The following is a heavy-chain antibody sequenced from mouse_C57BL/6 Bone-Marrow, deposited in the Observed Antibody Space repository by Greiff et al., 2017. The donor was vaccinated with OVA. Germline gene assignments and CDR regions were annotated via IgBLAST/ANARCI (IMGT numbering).Heavy chain of an antibody. CDR2: IYPGDGDT. V-gene: IGHV1-82*01. Sequence: VQLQQSGPELVKPGASVKISCKASGYAFSSSWMNWVKQRPGKGLEWIGRIYPGDGDTNYNGKFKGKATLTADKSSSTAYMQLSSLTSEDSAVCFCARWGDWFAYWGQGTLVTVSA. CDR3: ARWGDWFAY. J-gene: IGHJ3*01. CDR1: GYAFSSSW.